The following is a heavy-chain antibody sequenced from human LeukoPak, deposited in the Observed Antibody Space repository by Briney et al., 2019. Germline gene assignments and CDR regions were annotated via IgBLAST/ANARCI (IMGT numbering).Heavy chain of an antibody. Sequence: ASVNVSCKASGYTFTSYYMHWVRQAPGQGLEWMGIINPSGGSTSYAQKFQGRVTMTRDMSTSTVYMELSSLRSEDTAVYYCARRLLWFGELSFWGKGTTVTISS. CDR2: INPSGGST. V-gene: IGHV1-46*01. CDR3: ARRLLWFGELSF. CDR1: GYTFTSYY. J-gene: IGHJ6*04. D-gene: IGHD3-10*01.